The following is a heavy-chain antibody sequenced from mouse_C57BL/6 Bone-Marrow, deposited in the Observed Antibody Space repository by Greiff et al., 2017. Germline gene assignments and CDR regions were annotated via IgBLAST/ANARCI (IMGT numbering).Heavy chain of an antibody. CDR3: ARCGCFPFDY. CDR2: IYPRSGNT. D-gene: IGHD1-1*02. V-gene: IGHV1-81*01. Sequence: QVQLKQSGAELARPGASVKLSCKASGYTFTSYGISWVKQRTGQGLGWIGEIYPRSGNTYYNEKFKGKATLTADKSSSTAYMELRSLTSEDSAVYVCARCGCFPFDYWGQGTTLTVSS. J-gene: IGHJ2*01. CDR1: GYTFTSYG.